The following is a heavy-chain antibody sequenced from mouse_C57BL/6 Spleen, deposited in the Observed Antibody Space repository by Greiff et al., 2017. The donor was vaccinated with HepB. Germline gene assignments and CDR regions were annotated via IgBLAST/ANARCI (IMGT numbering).Heavy chain of an antibody. J-gene: IGHJ2*01. CDR2: IYPRSGNT. V-gene: IGHV1-81*01. Sequence: VQLQQSGAELARPGASVKLSCKASGYTFTSYGISWVKQRTGQGLEWIGEIYPRSGNTYYNENFKGKATLTVYKSSSTAYMQLRSLTSEDSAVYYCARGTTVVATDYFDDWGQGTTLTVSS. CDR1: GYTFTSYG. D-gene: IGHD1-1*01. CDR3: ARGTTVVATDYFDD.